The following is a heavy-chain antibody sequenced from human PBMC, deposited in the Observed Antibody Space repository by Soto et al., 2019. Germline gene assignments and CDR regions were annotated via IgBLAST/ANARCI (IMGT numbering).Heavy chain of an antibody. CDR2: IYPGDSDT. Sequence: PGESLKISCTGVGYSFTSYWIGWVRQMPGKGLEWMGIIYPGDSDTRYSPSFQGQVTISADKSISTVYLQWSSLKASDTAMYYCARGYCTTNLCDPWFDPWGQGTLVTVSS. V-gene: IGHV5-51*01. CDR3: ARGYCTTNLCDPWFDP. D-gene: IGHD2-8*01. CDR1: GYSFTSYW. J-gene: IGHJ5*02.